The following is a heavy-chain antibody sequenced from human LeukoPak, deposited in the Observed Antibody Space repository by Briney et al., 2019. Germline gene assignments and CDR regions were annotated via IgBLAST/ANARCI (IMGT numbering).Heavy chain of an antibody. CDR3: AKGKPVLWFAGRAKYYFDY. J-gene: IGHJ4*02. CDR1: GFTFSSYA. CDR2: ISGSGGST. V-gene: IGHV3-23*01. D-gene: IGHD3-10*01. Sequence: GGSLRLSCAASGFTFSSYAMSWVRQAPGKGLEWVSAISGSGGSTYYADSVKGRFTISRDNSKNTLYLQMNSLRAEDTAVYYCAKGKPVLWFAGRAKYYFDYWGQGTLVTVSS.